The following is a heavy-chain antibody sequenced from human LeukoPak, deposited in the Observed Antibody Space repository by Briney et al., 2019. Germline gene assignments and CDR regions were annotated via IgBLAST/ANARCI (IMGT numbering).Heavy chain of an antibody. CDR3: AKDLGWELDY. CDR1: GFTFSSYG. CDR2: VRYDGSNK. D-gene: IGHD1-26*01. V-gene: IGHV3-30*02. J-gene: IGHJ4*02. Sequence: RAGGSLRLSCAASGFTFSSYGMHWVRQAPGKGLEWVAFVRYDGSNKYYADSVKGRFTISRDNSKNTLYLQMNSLRAEDTAVYYCAKDLGWELDYWGQGTLVTVSS.